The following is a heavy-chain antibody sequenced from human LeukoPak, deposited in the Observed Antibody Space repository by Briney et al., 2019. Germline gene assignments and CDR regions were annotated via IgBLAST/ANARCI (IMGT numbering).Heavy chain of an antibody. CDR3: ARGPITISPYYMDV. CDR1: GFTFSSYS. D-gene: IGHD3-3*01. CDR2: ISSSSSYI. V-gene: IGHV3-21*01. Sequence: AGGSLRLSCAASGFTFSSYSMNWVRQAPGKGLEWVSSISSSSSYIYYADSVKGRFTISRDNAKNSLYLQMNSLRAEDTAVYYCARGPITISPYYMDVWGKGTTVTVSS. J-gene: IGHJ6*03.